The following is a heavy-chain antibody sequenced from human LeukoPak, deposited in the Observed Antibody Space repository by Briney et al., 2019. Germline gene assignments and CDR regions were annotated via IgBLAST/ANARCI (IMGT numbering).Heavy chain of an antibody. CDR1: GFTFSSYA. D-gene: IGHD2-8*01. Sequence: GRSLRLSCAASGFTFSSYAMHWVRQAPGKGLEWVAVISYDGSNKYYADSVKGRFTISRDNSKNTLYLQMNSLRAEDTAVYYCARDSEMVYAFYYYGMDVWGQGTTVIVSS. CDR3: ARDSEMVYAFYYYGMDV. J-gene: IGHJ6*02. CDR2: ISYDGSNK. V-gene: IGHV3-30-3*01.